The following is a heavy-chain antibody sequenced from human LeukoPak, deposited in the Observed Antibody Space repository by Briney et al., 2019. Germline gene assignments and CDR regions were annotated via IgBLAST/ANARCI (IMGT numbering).Heavy chain of an antibody. CDR1: GFTFSSFG. CDR2: IRYDGSNK. Sequence: GGSLRLSCAASGFTFSSFGMHWVRQAPGKGLEWVTFIRYDGSNKYYADSVKGRFTISRDNSKNTLYLQMNSLRAEDTAVYYCAKDRTPNGGGYDYWGQGTLVTVSS. D-gene: IGHD1-26*01. J-gene: IGHJ4*02. CDR3: AKDRTPNGGGYDY. V-gene: IGHV3-30*02.